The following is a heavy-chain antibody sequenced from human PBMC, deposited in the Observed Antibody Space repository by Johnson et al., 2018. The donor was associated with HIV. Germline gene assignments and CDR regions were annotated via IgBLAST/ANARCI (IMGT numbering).Heavy chain of an antibody. Sequence: VQLVESGGGLVQPGRSLRLSCAASGFTFDDYAMHWVRQAPGKGLEWVSGISWNSGSIGYADSVKGRFTISRDNAKNSLYLQMNSLRAEDTALYYCAKDMGLYYVSSGRYDAFDIWGQGTMVTVSS. V-gene: IGHV3-9*01. CDR3: AKDMGLYYVSSGRYDAFDI. D-gene: IGHD3-22*01. CDR1: GFTFDDYA. CDR2: ISWNSGSI. J-gene: IGHJ3*02.